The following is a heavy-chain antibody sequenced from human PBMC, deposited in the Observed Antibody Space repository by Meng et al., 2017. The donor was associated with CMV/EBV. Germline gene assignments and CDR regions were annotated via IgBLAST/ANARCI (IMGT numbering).Heavy chain of an antibody. V-gene: IGHV1-2*02. Sequence: ASVKVSCKASGYTLTGYYMHWVRQAPGQGLEWMGWINPNSGGTNYAQKFQGRVTMTRDTSISTAYMELSRLRSDDTAVYYCASSYNWNYYYGMDVWGQGTTVTVSS. CDR3: ASSYNWNYYYGMDV. CDR1: GYTLTGYY. CDR2: INPNSGGT. J-gene: IGHJ6*02. D-gene: IGHD1-20*01.